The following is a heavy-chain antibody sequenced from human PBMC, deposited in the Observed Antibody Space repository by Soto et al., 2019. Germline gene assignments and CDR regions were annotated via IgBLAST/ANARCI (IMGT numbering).Heavy chain of an antibody. Sequence: PGGSLRLSCAASGFTLSNYNMNWVRQAPGKGLEWVSYISSSSSTIYYADSVKGRFTISRDNSKNTLYLQMNSLRAEDTAVYYCAKALVGATTVIYYYYGMDVWGQGTTVTVSS. CDR2: ISSSSSTI. D-gene: IGHD1-26*01. V-gene: IGHV3-48*01. CDR3: AKALVGATTVIYYYYGMDV. J-gene: IGHJ6*02. CDR1: GFTLSNYN.